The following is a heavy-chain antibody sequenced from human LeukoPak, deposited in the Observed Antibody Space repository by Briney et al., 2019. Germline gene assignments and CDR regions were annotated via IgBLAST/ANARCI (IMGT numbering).Heavy chain of an antibody. CDR2: INAGNGNT. D-gene: IGHD3-9*01. J-gene: IGHJ4*02. CDR1: GYTFTSYA. V-gene: IGHV1-3*01. CDR3: ARARVRYYDILIDENPPFDY. Sequence: ASVKVSCKASGYTFTSYAMHWVRQAPGQRLEWMGWINAGNGNTKYSQKFQGRVTITRDTSASTAYMELSSLGSEDTAVYYCARARVRYYDILIDENPPFDYWGQGTLVTVSS.